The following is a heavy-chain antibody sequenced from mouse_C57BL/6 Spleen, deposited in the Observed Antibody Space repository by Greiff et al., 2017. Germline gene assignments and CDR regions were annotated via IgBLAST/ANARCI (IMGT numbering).Heavy chain of an antibody. J-gene: IGHJ4*01. CDR2: IYPGDGDT. CDR1: GYAFSSSW. CDR3: ARSGYSNYEYYAMDY. V-gene: IGHV1-82*01. Sequence: QVQLKESGPELVKPGASVKISCKASGYAFSSSWMNWVKQRPGKGLEWIGRIYPGDGDTNYNGKFKGKATLTADKSSSTAYMQLSSLTSEDSAVYFCARSGYSNYEYYAMDYWGQGTSVTVSS. D-gene: IGHD2-5*01.